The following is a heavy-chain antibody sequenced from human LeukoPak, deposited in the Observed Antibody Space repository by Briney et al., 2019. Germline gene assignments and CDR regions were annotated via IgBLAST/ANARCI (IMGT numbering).Heavy chain of an antibody. J-gene: IGHJ4*01. D-gene: IGHD1-1*01. CDR2: INYSGTT. CDR3: ARLRGGVQLWGD. V-gene: IGHV4-39*01. Sequence: PSETLSLTCTVSSGSFSSSSYFCGWIRQPPGMGLEWIATINYSGTTYYNPSLKSRVTTSVDTSRNQFSLKLNSVTAADTAVYSGARLRGGVQLWGDWGQGALVTVSS. CDR1: SGSFSSSSYF.